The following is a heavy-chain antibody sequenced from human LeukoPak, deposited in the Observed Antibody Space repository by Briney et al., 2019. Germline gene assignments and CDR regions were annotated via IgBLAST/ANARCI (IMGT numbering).Heavy chain of an antibody. CDR2: ISNEGAT. CDR3: AELGITMIGGV. V-gene: IGHV3-53*01. CDR1: EFSVSASY. Sequence: GGSLRLSCAASEFSVSASYMSWVRQAPGKGLESVSVISNEGATYYADSVKGRFTISRDNAKNSLYLQMNSLRAEDTAVYYCAELGITMIGGVWGKGTTVTISS. J-gene: IGHJ6*04. D-gene: IGHD3-10*02.